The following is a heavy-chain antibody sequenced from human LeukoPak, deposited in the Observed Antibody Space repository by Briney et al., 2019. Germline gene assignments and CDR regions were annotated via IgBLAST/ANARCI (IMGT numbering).Heavy chain of an antibody. Sequence: SVKVSCKASGGTFSSYAIIWVRQAPGRGLEWMGRIIPIFGTANYAQKFQGRVTITADKSTSTAYMELSSLRSEDTAVYYCASYGDYDAFDIWGQGTMVTVSS. CDR3: ASYGDYDAFDI. V-gene: IGHV1-69*06. D-gene: IGHD4-17*01. CDR2: IIPIFGTA. J-gene: IGHJ3*02. CDR1: GGTFSSYA.